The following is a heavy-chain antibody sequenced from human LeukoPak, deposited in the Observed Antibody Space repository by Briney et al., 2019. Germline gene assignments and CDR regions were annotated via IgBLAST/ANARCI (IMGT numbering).Heavy chain of an antibody. CDR3: ARDGIGRYFDY. CDR2: INHSGST. J-gene: IGHJ4*02. Sequence: PSETLSLTCAVYGGSFSGYYWSWIRQPPGKGLEWIGEINHSGSTNYNPSLKSRITISVDTSKNQFSLKLSSVTAADTAVYYCARDGIGRYFDYWGQGTLVTVSS. D-gene: IGHD1-14*01. V-gene: IGHV4-34*01. CDR1: GGSFSGYY.